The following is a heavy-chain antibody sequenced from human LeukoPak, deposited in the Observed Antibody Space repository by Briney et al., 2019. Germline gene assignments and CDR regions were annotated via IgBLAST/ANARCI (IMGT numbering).Heavy chain of an antibody. CDR2: ISSSGSTI. J-gene: IGHJ6*03. CDR3: AKPAYAGYYYYMDV. V-gene: IGHV3-48*03. CDR1: GFTFSSYE. D-gene: IGHD3-16*01. Sequence: PGGSLRLSCAASGFTFSSYEMNWVRQAPGKGLEWVSYISSSGSTIYYADSVKGRFTISRDNAKNPLYLQMNSLRAEDTAVYYCAKPAYAGYYYYMDVWGKGTTVTVSS.